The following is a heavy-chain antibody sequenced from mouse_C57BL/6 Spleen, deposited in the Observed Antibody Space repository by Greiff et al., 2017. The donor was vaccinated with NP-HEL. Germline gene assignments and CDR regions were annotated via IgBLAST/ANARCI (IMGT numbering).Heavy chain of an antibody. CDR2: ISYDGSN. Sequence: VQLQQSGPGLVKPSQSLSLTCSVTGYSITSGYYWNWIRQFPGNKLEWMGYISYDGSNNYNPSLKNRISITRDTSKNQFFLKLNSVTTEDTATYYCARGGISGDFYAMDYWGQGTSVTVSS. D-gene: IGHD3-3*01. CDR3: ARGGISGDFYAMDY. CDR1: GYSITSGYY. J-gene: IGHJ4*01. V-gene: IGHV3-6*01.